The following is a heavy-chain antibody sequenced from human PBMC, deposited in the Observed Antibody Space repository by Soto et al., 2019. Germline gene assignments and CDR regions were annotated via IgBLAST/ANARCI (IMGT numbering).Heavy chain of an antibody. V-gene: IGHV5-51*01. CDR1: GYSFTSYW. J-gene: IGHJ3*02. CDR2: IYPGDSDT. CDR3: ARRPHDSSGYSAFDI. Sequence: PGESLKISCKGSGYSFTSYWIGWVRQMPGKGLEWMGIIYPGDSDTRYSPSFQGQVTISADKSISTAYLQWSSLKASDTAMYYCARRPHDSSGYSAFDIWGQGTIVTVSS. D-gene: IGHD3-22*01.